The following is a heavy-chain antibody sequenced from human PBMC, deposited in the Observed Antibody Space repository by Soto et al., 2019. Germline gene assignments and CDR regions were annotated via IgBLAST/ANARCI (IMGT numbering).Heavy chain of an antibody. CDR3: ASVGRTVTALDY. Sequence: SETLSLTCTVSGGSVSSGSYYWSWIRQPPGKGLEWIGYIYYSGSTNYNPSLKSRVTISVDTSKNQFSLKLSSVTAADTAVYYCASVGRTVTALDYWGQGTLVTVSS. CDR2: IYYSGST. J-gene: IGHJ4*02. CDR1: GGSVSSGSYY. V-gene: IGHV4-61*01. D-gene: IGHD4-17*01.